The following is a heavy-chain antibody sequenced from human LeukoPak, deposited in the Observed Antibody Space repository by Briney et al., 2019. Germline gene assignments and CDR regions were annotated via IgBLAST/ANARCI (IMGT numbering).Heavy chain of an antibody. CDR2: ISAYNGNT. CDR3: AREHNYCSSTSCPIAIWFDP. V-gene: IGHV1-18*01. CDR1: GYTFTSYG. J-gene: IGHJ5*02. D-gene: IGHD2-2*01. Sequence: ASVKVSCKASGYTFTSYGISWVRQAPGQGLEWMGWISAYNGNTNYAQKLQGRVTMTTDTSTSTAYMELRSLRSDDTAVYYCAREHNYCSSTSCPIAIWFDPWGQGTLVTVSS.